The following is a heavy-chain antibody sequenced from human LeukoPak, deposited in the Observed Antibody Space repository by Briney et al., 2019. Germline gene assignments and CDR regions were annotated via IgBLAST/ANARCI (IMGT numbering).Heavy chain of an antibody. J-gene: IGHJ4*02. V-gene: IGHV3-53*01. CDR1: GFTVSSNY. Sequence: GGSLRLSCAASGFTVSSNYMSWVRQAPGKGLEWVSVIYSGGSTYYADSVKGRFTISRDNSKNTLYLQMNSLRAEDTAVYYCALPGYSSGWYYFDYWGQETLVTVSS. D-gene: IGHD6-19*01. CDR2: IYSGGST. CDR3: ALPGYSSGWYYFDY.